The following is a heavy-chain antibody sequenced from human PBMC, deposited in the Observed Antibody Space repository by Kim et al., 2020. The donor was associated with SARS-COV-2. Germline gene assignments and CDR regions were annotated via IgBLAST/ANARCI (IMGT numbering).Heavy chain of an antibody. Sequence: ASVKVSCKASGYTFNSYSMNWVRQAPGQGLEWMGCINPNFGTTNYAQKFQGRVTITTDTSISTAYMELSSLRSDDTAVYYCARFPAMASFDDWGQGTLVTVSS. D-gene: IGHD5-18*01. CDR3: ARFPAMASFDD. CDR1: GYTFNSYS. V-gene: IGHV1-2*02. J-gene: IGHJ4*02. CDR2: INPNFGTT.